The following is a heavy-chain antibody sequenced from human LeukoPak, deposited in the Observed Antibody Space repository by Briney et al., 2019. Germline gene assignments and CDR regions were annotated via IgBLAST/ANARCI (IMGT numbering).Heavy chain of an antibody. D-gene: IGHD3-3*01. V-gene: IGHV3-30*03. Sequence: GGSLRLSCAASGFTFSSYGMHWVRQAPGKGLEWLAFVSYDGSKKYYSDSVKGRFTISRDNSKNSLYLQMNSLRAEDTAVYYCASANPILLDYYYYYYMDVWGKGTTVTVSS. CDR3: ASANPILLDYYYYYYMDV. CDR2: VSYDGSKK. CDR1: GFTFSSYG. J-gene: IGHJ6*03.